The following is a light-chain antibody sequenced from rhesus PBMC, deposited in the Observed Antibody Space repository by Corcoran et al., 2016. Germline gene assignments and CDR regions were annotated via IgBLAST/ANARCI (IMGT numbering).Light chain of an antibody. V-gene: IGKV1-28*03. Sequence: DIQMTQSPSSLSASVGDTVTITCRASQGISSYLNWFQQKPGKAPKLLIYDASSLERGVPSRFSGSGSGTDFTLTISSLQPEDFAAYYCLQHNSYPLTFGGGTEVEIK. CDR1: QGISSY. CDR2: DAS. J-gene: IGKJ4*01. CDR3: LQHNSYPLT.